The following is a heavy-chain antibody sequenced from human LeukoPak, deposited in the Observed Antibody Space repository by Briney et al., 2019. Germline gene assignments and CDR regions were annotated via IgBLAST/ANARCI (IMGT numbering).Heavy chain of an antibody. CDR1: GGSISSSSYY. D-gene: IGHD6-13*01. CDR2: IYYSGST. V-gene: IGHV4-39*07. J-gene: IGHJ6*02. CDR3: ARAGNPSSSTPAVRYYYYGMDV. Sequence: LVKPSETLSLTCTVSGGSISSSSYYWGWIRQPPGKGLEWIGSIYYSGSTYYNPSLKSRVTISVDTSKNQFSLKLSSVTAADTAVYYCARAGNPSSSTPAVRYYYYGMDVWGQGTTVTVSS.